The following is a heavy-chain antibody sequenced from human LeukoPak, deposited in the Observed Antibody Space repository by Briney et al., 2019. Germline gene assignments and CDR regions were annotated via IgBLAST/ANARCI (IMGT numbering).Heavy chain of an antibody. V-gene: IGHV1-3*01. CDR1: GYTFSNYA. CDR3: AGSQSDAFDI. J-gene: IGHJ3*02. CDR2: INAGNGNT. Sequence: ASVKVSCKASGYTFSNYAIHWVRQAPGQGLEWMGWINAGNGNTKYSQKFQGRVTITRDTSASTAYMELSSLRSEDTTVYYCAGSQSDAFDIWGQGTMVTVSS. D-gene: IGHD3-10*01.